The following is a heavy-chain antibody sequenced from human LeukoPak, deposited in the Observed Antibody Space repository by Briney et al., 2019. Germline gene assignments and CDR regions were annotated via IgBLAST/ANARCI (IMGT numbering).Heavy chain of an antibody. V-gene: IGHV4-34*01. Sequence: SETLSLTCAVYGGSFSGYYWSWIRQPPGKGLEWIGEINHSGSTNYNPSLKSRVTISVDTSKNQFSLKLSSVTAADTAVYYCAREIVGLLDAFDIWGQGTMVTVSS. CDR3: AREIVGLLDAFDI. J-gene: IGHJ3*02. CDR2: INHSGST. CDR1: GGSFSGYY. D-gene: IGHD3-22*01.